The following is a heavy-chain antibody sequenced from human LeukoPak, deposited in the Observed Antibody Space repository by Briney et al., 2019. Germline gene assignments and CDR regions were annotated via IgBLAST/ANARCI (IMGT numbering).Heavy chain of an antibody. CDR2: ISSNRGST. D-gene: IGHD3-10*01. Sequence: GGSLRLSCSASGFTFSRYAMHWVRQAPGKGLEYVSAISSNRGSTYYADSVKGRFTISRDTSKNTLYLQMSSLRAEDTAVYYCVKDGAIDVVRGVISPFDYWGQGTLVTVSS. V-gene: IGHV3-64D*06. CDR3: VKDGAIDVVRGVISPFDY. J-gene: IGHJ4*02. CDR1: GFTFSRYA.